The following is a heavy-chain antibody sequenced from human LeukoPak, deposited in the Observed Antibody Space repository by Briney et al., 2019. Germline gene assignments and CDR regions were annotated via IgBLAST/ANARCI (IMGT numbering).Heavy chain of an antibody. CDR1: GDSVSINSAA. J-gene: IGHJ2*01. CDR2: TYYSSKWYN. V-gene: IGHV6-1*01. D-gene: IGHD6-19*01. Sequence: SQTLSLTCAISGDSVSINSAAWNWIRHSPSRGLEWLGRTYYSSKWYNDYAVSVKSRITINPDTSKNQFSLQLNSVTPEDTAVYYCARDRDSSGWHKQNDPHWYFDLWGRGTLVTVSS. CDR3: ARDRDSSGWHKQNDPHWYFDL.